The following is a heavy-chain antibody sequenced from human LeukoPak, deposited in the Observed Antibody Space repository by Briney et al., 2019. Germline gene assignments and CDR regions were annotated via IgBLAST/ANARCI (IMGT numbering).Heavy chain of an antibody. D-gene: IGHD2-15*01. Sequence: GGSLRLSCAASGFTLSSYGMPWVRQAPGKGLGWVAVIWYDGSNKYYADSVKGRFTISRDNPKTTLYLQMNSLRAEGTAVYYCAKTGTPEMCSGGSCCQYYFDYWGQGTLVTVS. CDR2: IWYDGSNK. J-gene: IGHJ4*02. CDR3: AKTGTPEMCSGGSCCQYYFDY. CDR1: GFTLSSYG. V-gene: IGHV3-33*06.